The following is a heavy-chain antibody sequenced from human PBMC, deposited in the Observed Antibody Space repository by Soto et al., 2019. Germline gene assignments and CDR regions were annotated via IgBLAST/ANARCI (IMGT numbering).Heavy chain of an antibody. CDR1: GFTFSSYW. Sequence: EVQLVESGGGLVQPGGSLRLSCAASGFTFSSYWMHWVRKPPGKGLVWVSRINSDGSGTKYADSVKGRFTISRDNAKNTLYLHMNSLRAEDTAVYYCARDESTSPLALHYWGQGTLVTVSS. CDR2: INSDGSGT. CDR3: ARDESTSPLALHY. V-gene: IGHV3-74*03. J-gene: IGHJ4*02.